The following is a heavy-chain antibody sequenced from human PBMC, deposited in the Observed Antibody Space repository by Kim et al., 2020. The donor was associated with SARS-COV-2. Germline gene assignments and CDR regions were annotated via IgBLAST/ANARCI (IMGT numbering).Heavy chain of an antibody. Sequence: SSPSYQGQVTVSPDKSISTAYLEWSSLKDSDTAMYYCARHLARSSSPFDYWGQGTLVTVSS. CDR3: ARHLARSSSPFDY. D-gene: IGHD6-6*01. J-gene: IGHJ4*02. V-gene: IGHV5-51*01.